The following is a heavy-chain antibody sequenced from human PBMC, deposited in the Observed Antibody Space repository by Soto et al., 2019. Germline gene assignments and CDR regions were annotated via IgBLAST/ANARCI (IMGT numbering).Heavy chain of an antibody. D-gene: IGHD6-13*01. CDR1: GFTFNTYA. Sequence: EVQLLESGGGLVQPGGSLRLSCAASGFTFNTYAMSWVRQAPGKGLEWVSAISGSGGSTYYADSVKGRFTISRDNAKNTLYLQTTSLRAEDTAVYYCAKHMKEWVTASWYSCFDYWGQGTLVTVSS. V-gene: IGHV3-23*01. J-gene: IGHJ4*02. CDR2: ISGSGGST. CDR3: AKHMKEWVTASWYSCFDY.